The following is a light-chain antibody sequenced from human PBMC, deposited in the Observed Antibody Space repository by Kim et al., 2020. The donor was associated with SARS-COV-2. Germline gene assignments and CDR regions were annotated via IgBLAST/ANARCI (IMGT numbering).Light chain of an antibody. CDR3: CSYAGSYTVV. V-gene: IGLV2-11*01. CDR1: SSDVGGYNY. CDR2: DVS. J-gene: IGLJ2*01. Sequence: GQSVPISCTGTSSDVGGYNYVSWYQQHPGKAPKLMIYDVSKRPSGVPDRFSGSKSGNTASLTISGLQAEDEADYYCCSYAGSYTVVFGGGTQLTVL.